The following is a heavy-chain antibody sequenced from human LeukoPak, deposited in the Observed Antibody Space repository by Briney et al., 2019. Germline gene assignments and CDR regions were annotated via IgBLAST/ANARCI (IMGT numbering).Heavy chain of an antibody. V-gene: IGHV1-69*13. CDR1: GATFRSYA. D-gene: IGHD5-12*01. Sequence: PVNVSCKPSGATFRSYAISWVRQAPGHGLEWSGGNTYIFGTANYAHTFQSRDTITSDESTITAYMELSSLRSEDTAVYYCARALRLRLYDYWGQGTLVTVSS. CDR2: NTYIFGTA. CDR3: ARALRLRLYDY. J-gene: IGHJ4*02.